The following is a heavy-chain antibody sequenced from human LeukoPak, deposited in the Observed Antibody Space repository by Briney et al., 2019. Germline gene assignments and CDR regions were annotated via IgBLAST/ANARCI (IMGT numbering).Heavy chain of an antibody. J-gene: IGHJ5*01. V-gene: IGHV4-59*12. Sequence: SETLSLTCTVSGGSISSYYWSWIRQPPGKGLEWIGYIYYSGSTNYNPSLKSRVTISVDTSKNQFSLKLSSVTAADTAVYFCARRRAPPASSSWLDSWGQGTLVTVSS. CDR1: GGSISSYY. CDR3: ARRRAPPASSSWLDS. D-gene: IGHD6-13*01. CDR2: IYYSGST.